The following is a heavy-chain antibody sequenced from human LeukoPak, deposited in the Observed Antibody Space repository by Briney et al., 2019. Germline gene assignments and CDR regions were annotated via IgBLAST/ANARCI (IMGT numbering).Heavy chain of an antibody. CDR2: IYYSGST. D-gene: IGHD3-9*01. J-gene: IGHJ3*02. Sequence: PSETLSLTCTVSGGSISSYYWSWIRQPSGKGLEWIGYIYYSGSTNYNPSLKSRVTISVDTSKNQFSLKLSSVTAADTAVYYCARDYDILTGYAFDIWGQGTMVTVSS. CDR3: ARDYDILTGYAFDI. CDR1: GGSISSYY. V-gene: IGHV4-59*01.